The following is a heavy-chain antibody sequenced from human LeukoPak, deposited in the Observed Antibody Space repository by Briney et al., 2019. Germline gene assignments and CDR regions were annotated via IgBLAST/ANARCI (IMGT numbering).Heavy chain of an antibody. CDR3: ARDEPAAAGDFDF. CDR1: GFTVSINH. V-gene: IGHV3-66*01. J-gene: IGHJ4*02. D-gene: IGHD6-13*01. CDR2: IYSGGST. Sequence: GGSLRLSCAASGFTVSINHMSWVRQAPGKGLEWVSLIYSGGSTYYADSVKGRFIISRDSSKNTLYLQMNSLRAEDTAVYYCARDEPAAAGDFDFWGQGTLVTVSS.